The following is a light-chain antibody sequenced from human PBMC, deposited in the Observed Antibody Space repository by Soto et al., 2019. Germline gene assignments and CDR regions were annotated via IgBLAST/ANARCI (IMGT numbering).Light chain of an antibody. CDR1: QGIRHD. CDR2: VAY. V-gene: IGKV1-17*01. Sequence: DIQMTQSPSSLSASVGDRVTITCRASQGIRHDLGWYQQKPGKAPKRLIYVAYTLQSGVPSRFSGSGSGTEFTLTINSLQPEDFATYYCLQHNSYPLTFGGGTKVEI. J-gene: IGKJ4*01. CDR3: LQHNSYPLT.